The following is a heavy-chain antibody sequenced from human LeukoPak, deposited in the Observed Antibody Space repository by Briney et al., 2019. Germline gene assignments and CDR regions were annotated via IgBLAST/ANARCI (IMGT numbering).Heavy chain of an antibody. Sequence: GGSLRLSCAASGFTFSSLWMHWVRQAPGKGLVWVSRINSDGKITIYADSVKGRFTISRDNAKNTLYLQMNSLRAEDTAVYYCANAWGDYPHPFDYWGQGTLVTVSS. J-gene: IGHJ4*02. D-gene: IGHD4-17*01. CDR3: ANAWGDYPHPFDY. CDR1: GFTFSSLW. CDR2: INSDGKIT. V-gene: IGHV3-74*01.